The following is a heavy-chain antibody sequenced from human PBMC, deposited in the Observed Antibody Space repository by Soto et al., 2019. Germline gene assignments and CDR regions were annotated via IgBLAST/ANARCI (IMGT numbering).Heavy chain of an antibody. CDR2: ISGSGGST. CDR3: AKSGPGAVVVPAAYNWSDP. V-gene: IGHV3-23*01. CDR1: GFTFSSYA. D-gene: IGHD2-2*01. J-gene: IGHJ5*02. Sequence: EVQLLESGGGLVQPGGSLRLSCAASGFTFSSYAMSWVRQAPGKGLEWVSAISGSGGSTYYADSVKGRFTISRDNSKNTLYLQMNSLRADDTAVYYCAKSGPGAVVVPAAYNWSDPRGQGTLVTVSS.